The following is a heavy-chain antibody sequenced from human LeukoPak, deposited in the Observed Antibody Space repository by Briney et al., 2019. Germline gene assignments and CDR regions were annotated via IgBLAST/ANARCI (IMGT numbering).Heavy chain of an antibody. CDR2: TRNKTKSYTT. J-gene: IGHJ6*02. V-gene: IGHV3-72*01. Sequence: GGSLRLSCAASGFTFSDLYMDWVRQAPGKGLEWVGRTRNKTKSYTTEYAASVKDRFSISRDDSKNSLYLRMNSLKTEDTAVYYCARVVVLLGHYVLDVWGQGTTVTVSS. CDR3: ARVVVLLGHYVLDV. D-gene: IGHD2-2*01. CDR1: GFTFSDLY.